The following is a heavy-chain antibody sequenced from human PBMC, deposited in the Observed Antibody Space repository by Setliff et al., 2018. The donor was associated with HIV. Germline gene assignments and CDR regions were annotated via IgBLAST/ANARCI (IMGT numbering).Heavy chain of an antibody. CDR3: TRDSGYNFWSCYTLFLFDY. J-gene: IGHJ4*02. V-gene: IGHV3-49*04. CDR2: IKSNNYGGTT. Sequence: GGSLRLSCTASGFTFGDYAMSWVRQAPGKGLEWVGFIKSNNYGGTTEYAASVKGRFTISRDDSKSIAYLQMNRLKTEDTAVYYCTRDSGYNFWSCYTLFLFDYWGQGTLVTVSS. D-gene: IGHD3-3*01. CDR1: GFTFGDYA.